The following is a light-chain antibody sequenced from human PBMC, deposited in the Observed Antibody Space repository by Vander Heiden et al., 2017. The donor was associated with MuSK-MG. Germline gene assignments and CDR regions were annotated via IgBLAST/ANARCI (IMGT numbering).Light chain of an antibody. Sequence: DIQMTQSPSSLSASVGDRVTITCRASQSISSYLNWYQQKPGKAPKLLIYAASSLQSGVPSRFSGSGSGTDFTLTISRLQPEDFATYYCQQSYTFPWTFGQGTQVXIK. CDR1: QSISSY. CDR2: AAS. CDR3: QQSYTFPWT. V-gene: IGKV1-39*01. J-gene: IGKJ1*01.